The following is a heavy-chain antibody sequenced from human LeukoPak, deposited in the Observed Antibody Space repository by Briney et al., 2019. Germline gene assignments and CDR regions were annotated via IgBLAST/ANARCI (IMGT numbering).Heavy chain of an antibody. CDR1: GGSFSGYY. CDR3: ARASGYDILTGYFDY. V-gene: IGHV4-59*01. D-gene: IGHD3-9*01. CDR2: IYYSGST. J-gene: IGHJ4*02. Sequence: SETLSLTCAVYGGSFSGYYWSWIRQPPGKGLEWIGYIYYSGSTNYNPSLKSRVTISVDTSKNQFSLKLSSVTAADTAVYYCARASGYDILTGYFDYWGQGTLVTVSS.